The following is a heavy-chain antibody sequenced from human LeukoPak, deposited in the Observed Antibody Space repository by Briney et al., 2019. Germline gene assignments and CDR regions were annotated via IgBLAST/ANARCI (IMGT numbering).Heavy chain of an antibody. D-gene: IGHD6-19*01. CDR3: ARQQWLDGAYYFDY. CDR1: EFAFSTYW. J-gene: IGHJ4*02. CDR2: IKQDGSEK. Sequence: GGSLRLSCAASEFAFSTYWMSWVRQAPGKGLEWVANIKQDGSEKYYMDSVKGRFTISRDTAKNSLYLQMNSLRAEDTAVYYCARQQWLDGAYYFDYWGQGTLVTVSS. V-gene: IGHV3-7*01.